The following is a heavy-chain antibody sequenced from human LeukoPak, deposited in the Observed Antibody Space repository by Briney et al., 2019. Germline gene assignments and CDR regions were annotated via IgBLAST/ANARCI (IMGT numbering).Heavy chain of an antibody. CDR1: GYTFTGYY. CDR3: ASYPRYSSSPPSDY. J-gene: IGHJ4*02. Sequence: ASVKVSCKASGYTFTGYYMHWVRQAPGQGLEWMGWINPNTGGTNYAQKFQGRVTMTRDTTISTAYMELSRLTSDDTAVYYCASYPRYSSSPPSDYWGQGTLVTVSS. D-gene: IGHD6-19*01. CDR2: INPNTGGT. V-gene: IGHV1-2*02.